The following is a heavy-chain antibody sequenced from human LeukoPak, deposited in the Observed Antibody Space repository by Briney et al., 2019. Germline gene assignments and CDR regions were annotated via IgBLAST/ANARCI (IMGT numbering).Heavy chain of an antibody. V-gene: IGHV3-7*01. Sequence: GGSLRLSCAASGFTFSTYWMSWVRQAPGKGMEWVAIINQDGSQKYYVDSVKGRFTISRDNAKNSLYLQMDSLRVEDTAVYHCAKDVARCRMDLWGQGTLATVSS. CDR2: INQDGSQK. D-gene: IGHD3/OR15-3a*01. CDR1: GFTFSTYW. J-gene: IGHJ4*02. CDR3: AKDVARCRMDL.